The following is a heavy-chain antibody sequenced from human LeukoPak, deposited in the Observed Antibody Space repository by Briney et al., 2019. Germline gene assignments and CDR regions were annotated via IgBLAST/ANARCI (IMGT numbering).Heavy chain of an antibody. Sequence: PGGSLRLSCAASGFMFSSYAMSWVRQAPGKGLEWVSAVSSSGGGTYYADSVRGRFTISRDNSRNTLYLQMNSLRAEDTAVYYCAKGSYVAIPFDSWGQGTLVTVSS. D-gene: IGHD5-12*01. V-gene: IGHV3-23*01. CDR3: AKGSYVAIPFDS. CDR1: GFMFSSYA. CDR2: VSSSGGGT. J-gene: IGHJ4*02.